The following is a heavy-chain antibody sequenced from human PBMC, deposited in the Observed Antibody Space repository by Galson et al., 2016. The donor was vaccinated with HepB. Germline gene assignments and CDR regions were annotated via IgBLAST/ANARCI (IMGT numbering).Heavy chain of an antibody. J-gene: IGHJ4*02. CDR3: ARHYSSTWPAGLIFDS. D-gene: IGHD6-6*01. CDR2: IDTSNGNT. CDR1: GYTFTSYA. Sequence: SVKVSCKASGYTFTSYAISWVRQAPAQALEYLGWIDTSNGNTNYPQKFQDRVTLTTDTSTSTTYMELRSLISDDTAVYYCARHYSSTWPAGLIFDSWGPGTRVTASS. V-gene: IGHV1-18*01.